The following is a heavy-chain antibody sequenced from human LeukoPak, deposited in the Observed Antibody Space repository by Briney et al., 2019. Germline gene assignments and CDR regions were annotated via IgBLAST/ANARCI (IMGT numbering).Heavy chain of an antibody. CDR2: IYSGDTT. CDR3: ASILRSSSGYYFDY. V-gene: IGHV3-66*01. CDR1: GFTVSTNY. Sequence: PGGSLRLSCAASGFTVSTNYMSWVRQAPGKGLEWVSVIYSGDTTFYAASVRGKFTISRDNSKNTLYLQMNSLRAEDTAVYYCASILRSSSGYYFDYWGQGTLVTVSS. D-gene: IGHD3-10*01. J-gene: IGHJ4*02.